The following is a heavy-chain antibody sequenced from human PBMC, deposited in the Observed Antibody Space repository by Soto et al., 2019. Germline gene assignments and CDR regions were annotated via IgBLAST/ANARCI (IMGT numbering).Heavy chain of an antibody. D-gene: IGHD2-15*01. J-gene: IGHJ6*03. CDR1: GFTFTAYA. CDR2: ISGSGGGT. V-gene: IGHV3-23*01. CDR3: AKDAFGYCSGGSCYYYYMDV. Sequence: GGPLRLSCAASGFTFTAYAMSWVRQAPGKGLEWVSAISGSGGGTYYADSVKGRFTISRDNSKNTLYLQMNSLRAEDTAIYYCAKDAFGYCSGGSCYYYYMDVWGKGTTVTVSS.